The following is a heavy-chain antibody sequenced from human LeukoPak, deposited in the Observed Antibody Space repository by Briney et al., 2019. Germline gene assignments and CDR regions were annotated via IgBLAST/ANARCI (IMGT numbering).Heavy chain of an antibody. D-gene: IGHD5-24*01. CDR1: GFTFSNYW. J-gene: IGHJ4*02. Sequence: GSLRLSCTGSGFTFSNYWMSWVRQAPGKGLEWIGEINHSGSTNYNPSLKSRVTISVDTSKNQFSLKLSSVTAADTAVYYCARGGLRDGYPFDYWGQGTLVTVSS. CDR2: INHSGST. V-gene: IGHV4-34*01. CDR3: ARGGLRDGYPFDY.